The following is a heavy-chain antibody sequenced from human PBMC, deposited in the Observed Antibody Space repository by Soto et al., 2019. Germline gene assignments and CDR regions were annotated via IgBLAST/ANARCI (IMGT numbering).Heavy chain of an antibody. J-gene: IGHJ4*02. V-gene: IGHV1-24*01. D-gene: IGHD3-22*01. CDR3: ATDHIGAYDSSGYAH. CDR2: FDPEDGET. CDR1: GYTLTELS. Sequence: AASVKVSCKVSGYTLTELSMHWVRQAPGKGLEWMGGFDPEDGETIYAQKFQGRATMTEDTSTDTAYMELSSLRSEDTAVYYCATDHIGAYDSSGYAHWGQGTLVTVSS.